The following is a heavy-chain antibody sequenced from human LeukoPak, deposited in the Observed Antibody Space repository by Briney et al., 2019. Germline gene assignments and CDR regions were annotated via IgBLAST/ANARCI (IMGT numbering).Heavy chain of an antibody. Sequence: GGSLRLSCEASGFTFSSYGMHWVRQAPGKGLEWVALIWFDGSDKYYADSVKGRFTISRDNSKNTLYLQMNSLRADDTAVYYCARGGPIFGVVMGHYGMDVWGQGTTVTVSS. CDR1: GFTFSSYG. J-gene: IGHJ6*02. V-gene: IGHV3-33*01. CDR2: IWFDGSDK. CDR3: ARGGPIFGVVMGHYGMDV. D-gene: IGHD3-3*01.